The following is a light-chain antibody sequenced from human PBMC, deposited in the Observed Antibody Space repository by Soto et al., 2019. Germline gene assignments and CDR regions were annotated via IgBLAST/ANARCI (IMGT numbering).Light chain of an antibody. Sequence: DIQMAQSPSILSASVGDRVTITCRASQSISSWLAWYQQKPGKAPKLLIYKASILESGVPSRFSGSGSGTEFTLTISNLQPDDFATYYCQQYNSYPLTFGPGTKVDIK. CDR1: QSISSW. CDR3: QQYNSYPLT. CDR2: KAS. V-gene: IGKV1-5*03. J-gene: IGKJ3*01.